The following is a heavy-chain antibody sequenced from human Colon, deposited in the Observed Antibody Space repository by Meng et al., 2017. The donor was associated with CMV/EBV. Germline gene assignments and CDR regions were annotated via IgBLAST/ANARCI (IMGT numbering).Heavy chain of an antibody. Sequence: GSLKISCATSGFSFTTYEIIWVRQAPGKGLGWVAYIDTSGSAIHYVDSVMGRFTISRDNAKSTQYLQMNSLRVEDTGVYYCARRLPYFGMDVWGQGTTVTVSS. CDR3: ARRLPYFGMDV. CDR2: IDTSGSAI. V-gene: IGHV3-48*03. J-gene: IGHJ6*02. CDR1: GFSFTTYE.